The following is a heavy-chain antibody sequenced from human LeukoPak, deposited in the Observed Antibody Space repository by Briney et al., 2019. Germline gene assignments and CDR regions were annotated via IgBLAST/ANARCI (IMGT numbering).Heavy chain of an antibody. D-gene: IGHD3-10*01. CDR3: ARALVRGYNWFDP. V-gene: IGHV4-59*08. CDR1: GGSISTYY. J-gene: IGHJ5*02. Sequence: SETLSLTCTVSGGSISTYYWSCFRPPPGKGLEWIGYIYYSGGTNYNPSLKSRLTISVDTSKNQFSLKLSSVTAADTAVYYCARALVRGYNWFDPWGQGTLVTVSS. CDR2: IYYSGGT.